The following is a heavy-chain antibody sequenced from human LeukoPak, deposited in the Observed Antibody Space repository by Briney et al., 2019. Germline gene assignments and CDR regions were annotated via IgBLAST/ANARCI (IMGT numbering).Heavy chain of an antibody. Sequence: SETLSLTCTVSGGSISSYYWSWIRQPAGKGLEWIGRIYTSGSTNYNPSLKSRVTMSVDTSKNQFSLKLSSVTAADTAVYYCAREGVYDYVWGSYRNTRPYYFDYWGQGTLVTVSS. V-gene: IGHV4-4*07. J-gene: IGHJ4*02. CDR1: GGSISSYY. CDR2: IYTSGST. D-gene: IGHD3-16*02. CDR3: AREGVYDYVWGSYRNTRPYYFDY.